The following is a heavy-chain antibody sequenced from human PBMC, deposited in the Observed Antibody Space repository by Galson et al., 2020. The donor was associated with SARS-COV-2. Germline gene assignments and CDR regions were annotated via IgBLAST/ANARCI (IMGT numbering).Heavy chain of an antibody. J-gene: IGHJ6*02. CDR2: INPNSGGT. D-gene: IGHD6-6*01. V-gene: IGHV1-2*04. CDR3: ARADSSSSVGDYYYGMDV. CDR1: GYTFTGYY. Sequence: ASVKVSCKASGYTFTGYYMHWVRQSPGQGLEWIGWINPNSGGTNYAPKFQGWVTITRDTSISTAYMELSRLRSDDTAVYYCARADSSSSVGDYYYGMDVWGQGTTVTVSS.